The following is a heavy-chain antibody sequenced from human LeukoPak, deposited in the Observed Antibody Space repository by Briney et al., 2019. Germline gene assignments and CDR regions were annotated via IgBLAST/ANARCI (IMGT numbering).Heavy chain of an antibody. Sequence: GGSLRLSCAASGFMFSRYWMSWVRQAPEKGLEWVANIKEDGSEKYYVDSVKGRFSISRDNAKNSLYLQMNSLRAEDTAVYYCATYYYDSCSLSSWGQGTL. V-gene: IGHV3-7*02. CDR1: GFMFSRYW. D-gene: IGHD3-22*01. CDR3: ATYYYDSCSLSS. J-gene: IGHJ5*02. CDR2: IKEDGSEK.